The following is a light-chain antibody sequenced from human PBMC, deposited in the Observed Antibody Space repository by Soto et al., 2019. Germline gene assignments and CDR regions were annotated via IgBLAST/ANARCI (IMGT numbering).Light chain of an antibody. Sequence: QSVLTQPPSASGSPGQSVIISCTGTSSDVGGYNYVSWYQQHPGKAPKLIIYEVTKRPSGVPYRFSGSKSGNTASLTVSGLQTEDEADYYCSSYGGFNSVLFGGGTKLTVL. CDR1: SSDVGGYNY. CDR3: SSYGGFNSVL. J-gene: IGLJ2*01. V-gene: IGLV2-8*01. CDR2: EVT.